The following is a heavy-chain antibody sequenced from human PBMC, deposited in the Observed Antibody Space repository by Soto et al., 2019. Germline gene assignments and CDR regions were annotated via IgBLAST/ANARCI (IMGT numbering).Heavy chain of an antibody. Sequence: SETLSLTCTVSGGSISSYYWSWIRQPPGKGLEWIGYIYYSGSTNYNPSLKSRVTISVDTSKNQFSLKLSSVTAADTAVYYCAREYYDSSGYYPGEVDPWGQGTLVTVSS. J-gene: IGHJ5*02. V-gene: IGHV4-59*08. D-gene: IGHD3-22*01. CDR1: GGSISSYY. CDR2: IYYSGST. CDR3: AREYYDSSGYYPGEVDP.